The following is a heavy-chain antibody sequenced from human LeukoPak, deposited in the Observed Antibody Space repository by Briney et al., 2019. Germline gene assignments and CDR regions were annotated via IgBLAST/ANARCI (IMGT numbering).Heavy chain of an antibody. CDR1: GYIFTTYS. Sequence: ASVKVSCKASGYIFTTYSIHWVRQAPGQGLEWMGMINPRGDATIYAQKFQGRVTMTSGTSTTTVYMELSSLRSEDTGLYYCARKWSSRDWFDPWGQGTLVTVSS. D-gene: IGHD2-8*01. CDR3: ARKWSSRDWFDP. V-gene: IGHV1-46*01. J-gene: IGHJ5*02. CDR2: INPRGDAT.